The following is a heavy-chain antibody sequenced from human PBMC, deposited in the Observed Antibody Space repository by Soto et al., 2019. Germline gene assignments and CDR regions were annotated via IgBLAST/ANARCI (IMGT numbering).Heavy chain of an antibody. CDR1: GGSISSSSYF. J-gene: IGHJ5*02. CDR2: IYYSGST. V-gene: IGHV4-39*01. D-gene: IGHD2-21*02. CDR3: ARHPSDFWFDP. Sequence: QLQLQESGPGLVKPSETLSLTCSVSGGSISSSSYFWGWIRQPPGKGLEWIGSIYYSGSTYYNPSRKSRVTLSVDTSKHQFSLQLSSVTAADTAVYYCARHPSDFWFDPWGQGTLVTVSS.